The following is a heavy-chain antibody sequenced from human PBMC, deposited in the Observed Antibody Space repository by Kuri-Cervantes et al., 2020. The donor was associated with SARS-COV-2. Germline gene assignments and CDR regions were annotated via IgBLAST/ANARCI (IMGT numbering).Heavy chain of an antibody. CDR2: INPNSGGT. CDR1: GGTFTTYN. J-gene: IGHJ5*02. D-gene: IGHD3-22*01. CDR3: ARALGSSGYQTWYWFDP. Sequence: ASVKVSCKASGGTFTTYNIYWVRQAPGQGLEWMGWINPNSGGTNYAQKFQGRVTMTRDTSISTAYMELSRLRSDDTAVYYCARALGSSGYQTWYWFDPWGQGTLVTVSS. V-gene: IGHV1-2*02.